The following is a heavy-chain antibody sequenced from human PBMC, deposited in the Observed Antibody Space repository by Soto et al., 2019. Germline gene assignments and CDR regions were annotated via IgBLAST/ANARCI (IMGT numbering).Heavy chain of an antibody. CDR3: ARVMGLLVDY. V-gene: IGHV4-31*03. Sequence: KASETLSLTCTVSGGSISSGGYYWSWIRQHPGKGLEWIGYIYYSGSTYYNPSLKSRVTISVDTSKNQFSLKLSSVTAADTAVYYCARVMGLLVDYWGQGTLVTVSS. J-gene: IGHJ4*02. CDR2: IYYSGST. CDR1: GGSISSGGYY. D-gene: IGHD1-7*01.